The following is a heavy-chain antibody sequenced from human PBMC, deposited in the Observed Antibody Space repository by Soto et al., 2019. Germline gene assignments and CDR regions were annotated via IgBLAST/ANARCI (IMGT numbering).Heavy chain of an antibody. D-gene: IGHD2-2*01. CDR1: GGTFSSYA. CDR3: ARDDCSSTSCYVDYYYGMDV. J-gene: IGHJ6*02. Sequence: SVKVSCKASGGTFSSYAISWVRQAPGQGLEWMGGIIPIFGTANYAQKFQGRVTITADESTSTAYMELSSLRSEDTAVYYCARDDCSSTSCYVDYYYGMDVWGQGTTVTVS. CDR2: IIPIFGTA. V-gene: IGHV1-69*01.